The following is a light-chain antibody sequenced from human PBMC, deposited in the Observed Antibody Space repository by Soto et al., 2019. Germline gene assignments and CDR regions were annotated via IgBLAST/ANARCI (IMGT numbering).Light chain of an antibody. CDR3: LKHNSYPFN. V-gene: IGKV1-17*03. J-gene: IGKJ5*01. CDR1: QGIGNY. Sequence: DIQMTHSPSAISASVLYIVTITFRSSQGIGNYLAWFQQKPGKVPQRLIYAASSLQSGVPSRFSGSGSGTEFTLTISSLQPEDLAVYYCLKHNSYPFNFGQGTRLEIK. CDR2: AAS.